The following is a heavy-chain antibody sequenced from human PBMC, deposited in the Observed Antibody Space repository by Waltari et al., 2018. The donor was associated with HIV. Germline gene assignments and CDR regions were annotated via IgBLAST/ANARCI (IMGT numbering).Heavy chain of an antibody. J-gene: IGHJ4*02. CDR3: VRDRTSLTTGDFES. CDR1: GFNFNLFS. CDR2: ISRSSSYS. Sequence: EVRLVQSGGGLVKPGESLTLSCTASGFNFNLFSMTWVRLAPGKGLEWVSSISRSSSYSYYSDAVKGRFTVSRDNAKNSLLLQLNTLTAEDTALYYCVRDRTSLTTGDFESWGQGAPVTVSS. V-gene: IGHV3-21*02. D-gene: IGHD1-1*01.